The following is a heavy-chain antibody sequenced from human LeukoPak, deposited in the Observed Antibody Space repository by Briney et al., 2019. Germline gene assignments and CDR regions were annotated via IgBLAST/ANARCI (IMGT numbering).Heavy chain of an antibody. CDR3: ARPSENWYFDL. CDR2: IYYSGST. V-gene: IGHV4-39*01. CDR1: GGSISSSSYY. J-gene: IGHJ2*01. Sequence: SETLSLTCTVSGGSISSSSYYWGWIRQPPGEGREWIGSIYYSGSTYYNPSLKGGITISVKTSKNQLSLKLSSVTAADTAVYYCARPSENWYFDLWGRGTLVTVSS.